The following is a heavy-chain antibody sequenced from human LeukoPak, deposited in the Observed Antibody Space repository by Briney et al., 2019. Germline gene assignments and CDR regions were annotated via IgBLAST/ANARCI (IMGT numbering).Heavy chain of an antibody. V-gene: IGHV3-7*03. Sequence: GGSLRLSCEASGFTFSSYWMSWVRQAPGKGLEWVANIKPDGSEKYYVDSVKGRFTISRDNARNSLYLQMNSLRAEDTAVYYCARDDAGWFDPWGQGTLVTVSS. CDR2: IKPDGSEK. J-gene: IGHJ5*02. CDR1: GFTFSSYW. CDR3: ARDDAGWFDP.